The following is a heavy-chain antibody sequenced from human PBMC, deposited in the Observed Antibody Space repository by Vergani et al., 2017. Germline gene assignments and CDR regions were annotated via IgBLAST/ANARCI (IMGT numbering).Heavy chain of an antibody. V-gene: IGHV3-9*01. CDR1: GFTFDDYA. Sequence: EVQLVESGGGLVQPGRSLRLSCAASGFTFDDYAMHWVRQAPGKGLEWVSGISWNSGSIGYADSVKGRFTTSRDNAKNSLYLQMNSLRAEDTALYYCAANYGDYPSHFDYWGQGTLVTVSS. D-gene: IGHD4-17*01. J-gene: IGHJ4*02. CDR3: AANYGDYPSHFDY. CDR2: ISWNSGSI.